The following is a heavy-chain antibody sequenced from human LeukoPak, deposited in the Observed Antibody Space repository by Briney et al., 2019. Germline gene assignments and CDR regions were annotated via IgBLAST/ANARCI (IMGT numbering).Heavy chain of an antibody. J-gene: IGHJ6*03. CDR1: GYTFTDYY. D-gene: IGHD2-2*02. CDR2: VDPEDGET. V-gene: IGHV1-69-2*01. CDR3: ATLSVVPAAIPVVAYYYMDV. Sequence: ASVKISCKVSGYTFTDYYMHWVQQAPGKGLEWMRLVDPEDGETIYAEKFQGRVTITADTSTDTAYMELSSLRSEDTAVYYCATLSVVPAAIPVVAYYYMDVSRIGTTVTVSS.